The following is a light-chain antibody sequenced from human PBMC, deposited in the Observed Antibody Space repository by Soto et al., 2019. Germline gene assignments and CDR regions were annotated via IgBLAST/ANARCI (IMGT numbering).Light chain of an antibody. J-gene: IGKJ1*01. Sequence: EIVLTQSPATLSSFPGDRVTLSCRASQYINTRLAWYQHRPGQAPRLLIYQTSLRAAGIPARFSASGSETDFTLTISDVQPEDFALYYCHHRQSWPLTFGQGTKVDI. CDR2: QTS. V-gene: IGKV3-11*01. CDR3: HHRQSWPLT. CDR1: QYINTR.